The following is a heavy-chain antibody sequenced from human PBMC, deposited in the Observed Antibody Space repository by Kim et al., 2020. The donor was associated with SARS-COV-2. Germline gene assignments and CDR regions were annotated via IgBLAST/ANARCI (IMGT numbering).Heavy chain of an antibody. J-gene: IGHJ4*02. CDR2: ISAYNGNT. CDR3: ARSMYYYDSSGPNYYFDY. V-gene: IGHV1-18*04. D-gene: IGHD3-22*01. Sequence: ASVKVSCKASGYTFTSYGISWVRQAPGQGLEWMGWISAYNGNTNYAQKLQGRVTMTTDTSTSTAYMELRSLRSDDTAVYYCARSMYYYDSSGPNYYFDYWGQGTLVTVSS. CDR1: GYTFTSYG.